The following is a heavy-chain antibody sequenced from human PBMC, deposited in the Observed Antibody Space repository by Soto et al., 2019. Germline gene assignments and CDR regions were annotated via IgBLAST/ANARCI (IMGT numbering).Heavy chain of an antibody. CDR2: ISSSSSTI. D-gene: IGHD4-17*01. CDR3: AREAVTSVTTRRDDY. CDR1: GFTFKTYS. Sequence: GGSLILSCVASGFTFKTYSMNWVRQAPGKGLVWVSYISSSSSTIYYTDSVKGRFTISRDNAKNSLYLQMNSLRDEDTAVYYCAREAVTSVTTRRDDYWGKGNLVTVSS. V-gene: IGHV3-48*02. J-gene: IGHJ4*02.